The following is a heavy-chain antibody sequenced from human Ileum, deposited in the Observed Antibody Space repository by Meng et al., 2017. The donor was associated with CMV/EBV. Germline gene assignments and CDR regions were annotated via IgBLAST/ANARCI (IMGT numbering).Heavy chain of an antibody. V-gene: IGHV3-33*06. J-gene: IGHJ4*02. CDR1: FSRYG. CDR2: IWYDGSIK. Sequence: FSRYGFHWVRQAPGKGLEWVALIWYDGSIKYYADSVKGRLSISRDNSKNTLYLQMDSLRAEDSAVYFCAKGPAGYCSRTSCYMDYLDYWGQGTLVTVSS. D-gene: IGHD2-2*02. CDR3: AKGPAGYCSRTSCYMDYLDY.